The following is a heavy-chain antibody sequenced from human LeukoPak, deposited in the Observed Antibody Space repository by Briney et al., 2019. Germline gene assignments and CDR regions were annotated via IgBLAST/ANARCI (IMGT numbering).Heavy chain of an antibody. Sequence: PSETLSLTCAVSGGSISSGGYSWSWIRQPPGKGLEWIGYIYHSGSTYYNPSLKSRVTISVDRSKNQFSLKLSSVTPEDTAVYYCAREFKYYYDSSGYYYGYFDYWGQGTLVTVSS. V-gene: IGHV4-30-2*01. CDR1: GGSISSGGYS. CDR2: IYHSGST. D-gene: IGHD3-22*01. CDR3: AREFKYYYDSSGYYYGYFDY. J-gene: IGHJ4*02.